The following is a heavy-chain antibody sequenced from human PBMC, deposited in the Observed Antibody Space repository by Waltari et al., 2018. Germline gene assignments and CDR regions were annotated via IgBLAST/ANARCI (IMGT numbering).Heavy chain of an antibody. J-gene: IGHJ4*02. Sequence: VQLVESGGGLVQPGGSLRLSCAASGFTFSSYSMNWVRQAPGKGLEWVAYISSSSSTIYYADSVTCRFTISRDNAKNSLYLQMNSLRAEDTAVYYCARDRPLGIAAAGTPFDYWGQGTLVTVSS. D-gene: IGHD6-13*01. CDR1: GFTFSSYS. V-gene: IGHV3-48*01. CDR2: ISSSSSTI. CDR3: ARDRPLGIAAAGTPFDY.